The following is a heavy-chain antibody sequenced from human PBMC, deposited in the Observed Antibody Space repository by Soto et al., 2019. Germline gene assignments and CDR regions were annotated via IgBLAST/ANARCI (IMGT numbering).Heavy chain of an antibody. V-gene: IGHV4-30-2*01. CDR1: GGSISSGGYS. Sequence: QLQLQESGSGLVKPSQTVSLTCAVSGGSISSGGYSWSWIRQPPGKGLEWIGYIDHSGSTYYNPSLMSRVTISVDTSKNQLSLKLSSVTAADTAVYYCARDPSGSGPNFDYWGQGALVTVSS. CDR3: ARDPSGSGPNFDY. J-gene: IGHJ4*02. D-gene: IGHD3-10*01. CDR2: IDHSGST.